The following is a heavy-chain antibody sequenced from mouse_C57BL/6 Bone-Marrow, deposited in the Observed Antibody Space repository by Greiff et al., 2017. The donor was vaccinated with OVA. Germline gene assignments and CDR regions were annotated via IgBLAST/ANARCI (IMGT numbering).Heavy chain of an antibody. D-gene: IGHD1-1*01. CDR1: GYTFTDYY. J-gene: IGHJ2*01. Sequence: VQLQQSGPELVKPGASVKISCKASGYTFTDYYMNWVKQSHGKSLEWIGDINPNNGGTSYNQKFKGKATLTVDKSSSTAYMELRSLTSEDSAVYYCARGLLRFDYWGQGTTLTVSS. CDR3: ARGLLRFDY. V-gene: IGHV1-26*01. CDR2: INPNNGGT.